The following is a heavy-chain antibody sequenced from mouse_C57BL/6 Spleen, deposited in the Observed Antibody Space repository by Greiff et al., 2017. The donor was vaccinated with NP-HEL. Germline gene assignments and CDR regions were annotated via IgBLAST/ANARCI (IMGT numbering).Heavy chain of an antibody. CDR1: GYTFTDYY. CDR3: ARTAQATFHYYAMDY. Sequence: EVQLQQSGPELVKPGASVKISCKASGYTFTDYYMNWVKQSHGKSLEWIGDINPNNGGTSYNQKFKGKATLTVDKSSSTAYMELRSLTSEDSAVYYCARTAQATFHYYAMDYWGQGTSVTVSS. D-gene: IGHD3-2*02. V-gene: IGHV1-26*01. J-gene: IGHJ4*01. CDR2: INPNNGGT.